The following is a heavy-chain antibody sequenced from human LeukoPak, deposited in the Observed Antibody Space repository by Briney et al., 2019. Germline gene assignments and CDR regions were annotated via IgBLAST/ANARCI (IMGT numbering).Heavy chain of an antibody. V-gene: IGHV3-21*01. CDR3: ARVAVAGPTGWFDS. CDR2: ISTTSAYI. Sequence: PGGSLRLSCAASGFALSHYSLTWVRQAPGKGLEWVSSISTTSAYIHYAESVKGRFSISRDNIDNVVYLQMNSLRGEGTAVYYCARVAVAGPTGWFDSWGQGTLVTVSS. J-gene: IGHJ5*01. CDR1: GFALSHYS. D-gene: IGHD6-19*01.